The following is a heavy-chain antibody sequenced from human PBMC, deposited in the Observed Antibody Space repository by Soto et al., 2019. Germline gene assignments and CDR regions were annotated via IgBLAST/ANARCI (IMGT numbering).Heavy chain of an antibody. J-gene: IGHJ6*03. CDR2: INHSGST. CDR1: GGSFSGYY. V-gene: IGHV4-34*01. D-gene: IGHD5-18*01. Sequence: PSETLSLTCAVYGGSFSGYYWSWIRQPPGKGLEWIGEINHSGSTNYNPSLKSRVTISVDTSKNQFSLKLSSVTAADTAVYYCASVSRIQLLEKPSYYYYMDFWGKGTTVTVSS. CDR3: ASVSRIQLLEKPSYYYYMDF.